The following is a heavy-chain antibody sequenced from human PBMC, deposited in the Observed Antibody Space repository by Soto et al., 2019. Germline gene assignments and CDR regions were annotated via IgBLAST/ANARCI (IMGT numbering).Heavy chain of an antibody. CDR3: ARLGSGSYSTDYYGMDV. D-gene: IGHD1-26*01. CDR2: IFHSGST. J-gene: IGHJ6*02. Sequence: SETLSLTCAVSGASLSSTYWWTWVRQPPGQGLEWIGEIFHSGSTNYNPSLKSRVTISVDTSKNQFSLKLSSVTAADTAVYYCARLGSGSYSTDYYGMDVWGQGTTVTVSS. V-gene: IGHV4-4*02. CDR1: GASLSSTYW.